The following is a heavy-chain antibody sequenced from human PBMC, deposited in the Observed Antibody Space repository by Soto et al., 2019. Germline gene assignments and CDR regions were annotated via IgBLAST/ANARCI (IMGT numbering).Heavy chain of an antibody. CDR2: IYSGGST. J-gene: IGHJ6*02. V-gene: IGHV3-66*01. D-gene: IGHD3-22*01. CDR1: GFTVSSNY. Sequence: PGGSLRLSCAASGFTVSSNYMSWVRQAPGKGLEWVSVIYSGGSTYYADSVKGRFTISRDNSKNTLYLQMNSLRAEDTAVYYCSFYESSGYYYGYYYGMDVWGQGTTVTVSS. CDR3: SFYESSGYYYGYYYGMDV.